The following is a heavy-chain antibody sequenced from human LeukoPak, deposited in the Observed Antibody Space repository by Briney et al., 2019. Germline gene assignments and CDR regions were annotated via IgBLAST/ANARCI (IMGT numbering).Heavy chain of an antibody. CDR2: MNPNSGNT. D-gene: IGHD3-3*01. CDR1: GYTFTSYA. Sequence: GASVKVSCKASGYTFTSYAMNWVRQATGQGLEWMGWMNPNSGNTGYAQKFQGRDTMTRNTSISTAYMELSSLRSEDTAVYYCARGPATIFGVVINYYYYYGMDVWGQGTTVTVSS. CDR3: ARGPATIFGVVINYYYYYGMDV. V-gene: IGHV1-8*02. J-gene: IGHJ6*02.